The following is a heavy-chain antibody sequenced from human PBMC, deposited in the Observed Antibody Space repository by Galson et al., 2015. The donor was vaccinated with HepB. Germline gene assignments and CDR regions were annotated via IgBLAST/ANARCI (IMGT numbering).Heavy chain of an antibody. D-gene: IGHD2-2*01. J-gene: IGHJ2*01. CDR1: GASISNTAYY. Sequence: TLSLTCTVSGASISNTAYYWSWIRQHPGKGLEWIGYIYYAGSTYYNPSLKSRVTMSVDTSMNQFSLRLSSVTAADTAVYYCAKLIVVVPAAKSGWYIDLWGRGTLVTVSS. CDR2: IYYAGST. V-gene: IGHV4-31*02. CDR3: AKLIVVVPAAKSGWYIDL.